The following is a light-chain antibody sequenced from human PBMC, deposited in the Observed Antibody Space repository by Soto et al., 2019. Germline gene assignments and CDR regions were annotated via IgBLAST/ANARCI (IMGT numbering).Light chain of an antibody. CDR3: TSYAGTYSFFYV. Sequence: QSVLNQPPSASGSPGQAGTISCTGTSSDVGAYNYVSWYQQLPGKAPKLIIYEVSKRPSGVPDRFSGSKSGNTASLTVSGLQAEDEADYYCTSYAGTYSFFYVFGTGTKVTVL. CDR1: SSDVGAYNY. J-gene: IGLJ1*01. CDR2: EVS. V-gene: IGLV2-8*01.